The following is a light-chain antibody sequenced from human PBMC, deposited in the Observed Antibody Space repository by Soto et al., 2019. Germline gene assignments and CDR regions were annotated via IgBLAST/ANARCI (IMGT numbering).Light chain of an antibody. CDR3: SSFTNTITRYA. CDR2: EVS. Sequence: QSALTQPASVSGSPGQSITISCTGTSSDVGGYNYVSWFQHHPGKAPKLIIYEVSYRPSGVSNRFSGSKSGDTASLTISGLQAEEDADYYCSSFTNTITRYAFGTGTKVTV. J-gene: IGLJ1*01. CDR1: SSDVGGYNY. V-gene: IGLV2-14*01.